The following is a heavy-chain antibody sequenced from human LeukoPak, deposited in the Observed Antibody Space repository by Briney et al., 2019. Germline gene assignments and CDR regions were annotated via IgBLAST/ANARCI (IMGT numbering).Heavy chain of an antibody. V-gene: IGHV3-21*01. D-gene: IGHD5-12*01. J-gene: IGHJ6*02. CDR1: GFTFSSYW. Sequence: GGSLRLSCTASGFTFSSYWMNWVRQAPGKGLGWVSSIGYSTTYIHYADSVKGRFTISRDNAKNSLYLQMNSLRVEDTAVYYCARAPSYSGYVHGMEVWGQGTTVTVSS. CDR3: ARAPSYSGYVHGMEV. CDR2: IGYSTTYI.